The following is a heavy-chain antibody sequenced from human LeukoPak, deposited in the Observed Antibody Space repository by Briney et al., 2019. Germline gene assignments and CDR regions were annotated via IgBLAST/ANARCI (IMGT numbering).Heavy chain of an antibody. Sequence: SETLSLTCTVSGGSISSYYWIWIRQPPGKGLEWIGYIYYSVRTNYNPSLKSRVTISVDMPNNQFSLKMSSVTAADTAVYYCARTGDGYNYYNYYYMDVWGKGTTVTVTS. D-gene: IGHD5-24*01. CDR1: GGSISSYY. CDR3: ARTGDGYNYYNYYYMDV. V-gene: IGHV4-59*01. J-gene: IGHJ6*03. CDR2: IYYSVRT.